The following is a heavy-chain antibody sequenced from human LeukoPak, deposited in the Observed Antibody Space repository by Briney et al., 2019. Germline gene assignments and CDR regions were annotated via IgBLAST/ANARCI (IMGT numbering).Heavy chain of an antibody. V-gene: IGHV3-20*04. J-gene: IGHJ4*02. CDR1: AFTFDDYG. D-gene: IGHD3-22*01. CDR2: INWNGGST. CDR3: ARSPPPAIYYDSSGYYYFDY. Sequence: PGGSLRLSCAASAFTFDDYGMSWVRQAPGKGLERVSGINWNGGSTGYADSVKGRFTISRDNAKNSLYLQMNSLRAEDTALYYCARSPPPAIYYDSSGYYYFDYWGQGTLVTVSS.